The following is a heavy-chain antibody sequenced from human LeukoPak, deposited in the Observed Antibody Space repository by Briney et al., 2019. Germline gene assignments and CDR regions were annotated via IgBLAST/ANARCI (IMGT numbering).Heavy chain of an antibody. CDR3: ARGNAWFDP. J-gene: IGHJ5*02. CDR1: GFTFSSYG. Sequence: PGGSLRLSCAASGFTFSSYGMHWVRQAPGKGLEWVAVISYDGSNKYYADSVKGRFTISRDNSKNTLYLQMNSLRAEDTAVYYCARGNAWFDPWGQGTLVTVSS. CDR2: ISYDGSNK. V-gene: IGHV3-33*05.